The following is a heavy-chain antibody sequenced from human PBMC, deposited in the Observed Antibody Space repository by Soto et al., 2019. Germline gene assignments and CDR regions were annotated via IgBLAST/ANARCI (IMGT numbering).Heavy chain of an antibody. V-gene: IGHV4-4*07. CDR2: VYIGVET. D-gene: IGHD1-26*01. J-gene: IGHJ4*02. CDR1: EARISSDY. Sequence: PXASLWLTCIVCEARISSDYWTWIRQPAGKGLEWLGRVYIGVETNYNPSLKSRLTMSLDTSKRQFSLWLSSVTAADTAVYYCARGRQAVGLELWALGTLVIVSS. CDR3: ARGRQAVGLEL.